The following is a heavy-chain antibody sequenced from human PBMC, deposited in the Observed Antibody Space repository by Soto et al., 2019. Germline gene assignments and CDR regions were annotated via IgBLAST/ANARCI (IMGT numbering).Heavy chain of an antibody. J-gene: IGHJ4*02. Sequence: GGSLRFSCAASGFTFSSYSMNWVRQAPGKGLEWVSSISSSSSYIYYADSVKGRFTISRDNAKNSLYLQMNSLRAEDTAVYYCARDSAGDYGDGLDYWGQGTLVTVSS. CDR3: ARDSAGDYGDGLDY. V-gene: IGHV3-21*01. CDR1: GFTFSSYS. D-gene: IGHD4-17*01. CDR2: ISSSSSYI.